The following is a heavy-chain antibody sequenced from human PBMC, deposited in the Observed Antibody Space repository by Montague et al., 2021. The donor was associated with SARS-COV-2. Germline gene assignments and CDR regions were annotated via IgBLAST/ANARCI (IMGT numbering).Heavy chain of an antibody. J-gene: IGHJ6*02. CDR1: GVSISNYH. CDR2: IYYNGHN. Sequence: SETLSLTCDVSGVSISNYHWSWIRQPPGKGLEFIGYIYYNGHNNYKPSLQSRVTMSVDTSKNQISLKLTSVTAAGTAVYYCARHDNSGTYPMDVWGQGTTVTVSS. CDR3: ARHDNSGTYPMDV. D-gene: IGHD3-10*01. V-gene: IGHV4-59*08.